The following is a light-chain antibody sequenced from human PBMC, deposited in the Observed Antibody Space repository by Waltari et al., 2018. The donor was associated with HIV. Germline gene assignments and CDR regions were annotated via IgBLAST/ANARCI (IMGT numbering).Light chain of an antibody. V-gene: IGLV2-14*03. CDR3: SSYTVTGTLNWV. Sequence: QSALTQPASVSGSPGQSITISCTGTSSDVGRYNHVSWYQQHPGKAPNLLIYEVSNQPSGVSNRCSGSKSGNTASLTISGLQAEDEALYYCSSYTVTGTLNWVFGGGTKLTVL. J-gene: IGLJ3*02. CDR2: EVS. CDR1: SSDVGRYNH.